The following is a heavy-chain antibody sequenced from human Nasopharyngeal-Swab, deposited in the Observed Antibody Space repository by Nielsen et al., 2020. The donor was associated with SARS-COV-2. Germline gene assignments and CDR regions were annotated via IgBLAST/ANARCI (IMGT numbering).Heavy chain of an antibody. V-gene: IGHV4-59*13. D-gene: IGHD3-22*01. CDR1: GGSISSYY. CDR3: ARNLVGYYYDMVGAFDI. CDR2: IYYSGST. J-gene: IGHJ3*02. Sequence: GSLRLSCTVSGGSISSYYWSWIRQPPGKGLEWTGYIYYSGSTNYNPSLKSRVTISVDTSKNQFSLKLSSVTAADTAVYYCARNLVGYYYDMVGAFDIWGQGTMVTVSS.